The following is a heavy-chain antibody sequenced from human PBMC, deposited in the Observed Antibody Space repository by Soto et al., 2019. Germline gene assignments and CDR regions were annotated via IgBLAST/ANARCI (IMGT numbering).Heavy chain of an antibody. V-gene: IGHV3-48*02. D-gene: IGHD6-13*01. J-gene: IGHJ4*02. CDR3: ARGSSNWAYYFDF. CDR1: GFTFSSYS. Sequence: EVHLVESGGGLVQRGGSLRLYCAASGFTFSSYSLNWVRQAPGKGLEWVSCITSSGTTVYYADSVRGRFTISRDNSKNPMQLQMNRLTYDDAAVYYCARGSSNWAYYFDFWGQGTLVTVSS. CDR2: ITSSGTTV.